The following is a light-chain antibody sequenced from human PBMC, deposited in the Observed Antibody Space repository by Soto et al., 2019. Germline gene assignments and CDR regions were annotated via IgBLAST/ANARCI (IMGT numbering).Light chain of an antibody. CDR3: SSYTSSISFV. Sequence: QSALTQPPSASGSPGQSVTISCTGTSSDVGGYNYVSWYQQHPGRAPKLMIYDVNKRPSGVPDRFSGSKSGNTASLTVSGLQAEDEADYYCSSYTSSISFVFGTGTKLTVL. CDR2: DVN. V-gene: IGLV2-8*01. J-gene: IGLJ1*01. CDR1: SSDVGGYNY.